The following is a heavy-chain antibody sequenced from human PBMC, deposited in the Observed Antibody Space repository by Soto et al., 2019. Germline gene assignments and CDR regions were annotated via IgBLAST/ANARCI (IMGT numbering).Heavy chain of an antibody. CDR1: GGSISSYY. CDR2: IYYSGST. V-gene: IGHV4-59*08. Sequence: SETLSLTCTVSGGSISSYYWSWIRQPPGKGLEWIGYIYYSGSTNYNPSLKSRVTISVDTSKNQFSLKLSSVTAADTAVYYCARHSDPITGTTFSWFDPWGQGTLVTVSS. CDR3: ARHSDPITGTTFSWFDP. J-gene: IGHJ5*02. D-gene: IGHD1-7*01.